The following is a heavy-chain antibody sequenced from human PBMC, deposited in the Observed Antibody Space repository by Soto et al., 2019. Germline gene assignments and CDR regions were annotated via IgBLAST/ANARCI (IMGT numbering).Heavy chain of an antibody. D-gene: IGHD2-2*01. CDR3: ARGLYIVVVPAAMPV. Sequence: GGSLRLSCAASGFTFSSYSMNWVRQAPGKGLEWVSSISSSSSYIYYADSVKGRFTISRDNAKNSLYLQMNSLRAEDTAVYYCARGLYIVVVPAAMPVWGKGTTVTVSS. CDR2: ISSSSSYI. J-gene: IGHJ6*04. CDR1: GFTFSSYS. V-gene: IGHV3-21*01.